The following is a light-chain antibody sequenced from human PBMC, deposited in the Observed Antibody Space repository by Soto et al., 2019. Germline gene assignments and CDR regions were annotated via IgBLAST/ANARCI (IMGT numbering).Light chain of an antibody. CDR2: DEN. J-gene: IGLJ1*01. CDR3: GSWDSSLSAYV. CDR1: SSNIGGNS. Sequence: QSVMTQPPSVSAAPGQTVTISCSGSSSNIGGNSVSWYQQLPGTAPKLLIYDENTRPSGIPDRFSGSKSCTSATLGITGFQTGDEADYYCGSWDSSLSAYVFGTGTKLTVL. V-gene: IGLV1-51*01.